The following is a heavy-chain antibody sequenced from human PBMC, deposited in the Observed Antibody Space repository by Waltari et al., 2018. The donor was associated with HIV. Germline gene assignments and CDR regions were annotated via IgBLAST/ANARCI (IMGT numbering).Heavy chain of an antibody. J-gene: IGHJ6*02. D-gene: IGHD2-2*01. CDR3: ARARLVSRGQYCSTTSCLPHYYYYYGMDV. CDR2: INHSGST. Sequence: QVQLRQWGAGLLKPSETLSLTCAVYGGSFSGSYWSWIRQPPGKGLEWIGEINHSGSTNYNPSLKSRVTISVNTAKNHFSLKLTSVTAADTAVFYCARARLVSRGQYCSTTSCLPHYYYYYGMDVWGQGTTVTVSS. V-gene: IGHV4-34*01. CDR1: GGSFSGSY.